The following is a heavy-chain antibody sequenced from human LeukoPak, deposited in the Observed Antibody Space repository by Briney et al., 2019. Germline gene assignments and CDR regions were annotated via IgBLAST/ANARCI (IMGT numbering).Heavy chain of an antibody. CDR3: ARGDITMVRGVIIPSRFDP. V-gene: IGHV1-69*06. CDR1: GGTFCSYA. Sequence: SVKVSCKASGGTFCSYAISWVRQAPGQGLEWMGGIIPIFGTANYAQKFQGRVTITADKSTSTAYMELSSLRSEDTAVYYCARGDITMVRGVIIPSRFDPWGQGTLVTVSS. D-gene: IGHD3-10*01. J-gene: IGHJ5*02. CDR2: IIPIFGTA.